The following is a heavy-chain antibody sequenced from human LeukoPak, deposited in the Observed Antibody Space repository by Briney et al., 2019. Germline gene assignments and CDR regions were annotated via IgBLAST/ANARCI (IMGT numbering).Heavy chain of an antibody. CDR3: ARGVYSSGWYDY. J-gene: IGHJ4*02. D-gene: IGHD6-19*01. V-gene: IGHV1-8*01. CDR2: MNPNSGNT. Sequence: GASVKVSCKASGYTFTSYDINWVRQATGQGLEWMGWMNPNSGNTGYAQKFQGRVTMTRNTSISTAYMELSSLRSEDTAVYYCARGVYSSGWYDYWGQGTLVTVSS. CDR1: GYTFTSYD.